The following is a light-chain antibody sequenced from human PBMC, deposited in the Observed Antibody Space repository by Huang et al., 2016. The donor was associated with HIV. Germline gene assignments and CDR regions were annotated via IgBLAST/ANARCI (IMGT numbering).Light chain of an antibody. Sequence: DIVLTQSPATLSLSPGERATLSCRASQSVNSYLAWYQQKPGQAPRLLIYDASNTATGIPARFSGSGSGTDFTLTISSLEPEDFAVYYCQQRSNWPITFGQGTRLEIK. CDR2: DAS. CDR3: QQRSNWPIT. J-gene: IGKJ5*01. V-gene: IGKV3-11*01. CDR1: QSVNSY.